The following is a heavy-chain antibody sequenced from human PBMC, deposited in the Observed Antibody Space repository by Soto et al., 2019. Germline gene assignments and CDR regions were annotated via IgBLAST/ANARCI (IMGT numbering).Heavy chain of an antibody. D-gene: IGHD6-13*01. CDR2: ISYDGSNK. Sequence: GGSLRLSCAASGFTFSSYAMHWVRQAPGKGLEWVAVISYDGSNKYYADSVKGQFTISRDNSKNTLYLQMNSLRAEDTAVYYCAKGPSSGSSWYTAFDIWGQGTMVTVSS. CDR1: GFTFSSYA. V-gene: IGHV3-30-3*01. CDR3: AKGPSSGSSWYTAFDI. J-gene: IGHJ3*02.